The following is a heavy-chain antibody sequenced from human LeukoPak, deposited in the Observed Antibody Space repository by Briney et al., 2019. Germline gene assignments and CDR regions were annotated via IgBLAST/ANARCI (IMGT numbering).Heavy chain of an antibody. J-gene: IGHJ4*02. Sequence: SETLSLTCTVSGGSISTSNYYWGWIRQPPGKGLEWIGNIFYSGSTYYSPSLKSRVTISLDTSRNQFSLKLNSVTAADTAVYYCARDRPSGILVYWGQGTLVTVSS. D-gene: IGHD2/OR15-2a*01. CDR1: GGSISTSNYY. CDR3: ARDRPSGILVY. V-gene: IGHV4-39*07. CDR2: IFYSGST.